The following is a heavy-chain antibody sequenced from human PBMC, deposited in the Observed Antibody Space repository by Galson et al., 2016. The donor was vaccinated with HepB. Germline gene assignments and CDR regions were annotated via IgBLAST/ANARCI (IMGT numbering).Heavy chain of an antibody. CDR1: GFSLTTTEMR. V-gene: IGHV2-70*04. J-gene: IGHJ4*02. CDR3: ARMIVSIGTRHLDY. Sequence: PALVKPTQTLTLTCTFSGFSLTTTEMRVTWIRQPPGKALEWLARTDLDDDKYYSTSQKTRLTVPKDTAKNQVVITMTNMDPADTATYYCARMIVSIGTRHLDYWGQGILITVSS. D-gene: IGHD1-14*01. CDR2: TDLDDDK.